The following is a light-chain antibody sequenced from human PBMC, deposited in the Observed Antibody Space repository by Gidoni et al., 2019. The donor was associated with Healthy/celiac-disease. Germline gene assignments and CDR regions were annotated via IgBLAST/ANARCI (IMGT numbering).Light chain of an antibody. Sequence: SSVLPQPPSVSVAPGQTARITCGGNNIGIKSVHWYQQKPGQAPVLVVYDDSDRHSGIPERFSGSNSGNTATLTISRVEAGDEADYYCQVWDSSSDSVVFGGGTKLTVL. V-gene: IGLV3-21*02. J-gene: IGLJ2*01. CDR2: DDS. CDR3: QVWDSSSDSVV. CDR1: NIGIKS.